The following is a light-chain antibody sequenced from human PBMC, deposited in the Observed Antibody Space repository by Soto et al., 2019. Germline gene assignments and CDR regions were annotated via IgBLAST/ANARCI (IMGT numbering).Light chain of an antibody. CDR2: GAS. CDR1: QSVSNNY. Sequence: EIVLTQSPGTLSLSPGARATLSCRASQSVSNNYLAWYQQKPGQAHRLLIDGASNRATGIPDRFSGSGSGTDSTLTISSLRSEDFAVYFCQQYNNWPPITFGQGTRL. V-gene: IGKV3-20*01. J-gene: IGKJ5*01. CDR3: QQYNNWPPIT.